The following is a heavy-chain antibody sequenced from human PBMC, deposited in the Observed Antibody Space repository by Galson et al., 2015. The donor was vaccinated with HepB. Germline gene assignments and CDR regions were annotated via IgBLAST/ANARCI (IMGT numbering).Heavy chain of an antibody. V-gene: IGHV3-74*01. J-gene: IGHJ3*01. CDR3: AVHVSYYDSSGYSYDAFDV. CDR2: ISSDGSAA. CDR1: GFTFSSFW. Sequence: LRLSCAASGFTFSSFWMHWVRQAPGKGLVWVSRISSDGSAANYADSVKGRFTISRDNAKNTLFLQMNSLRAEDTAVYYCAVHVSYYDSSGYSYDAFDVWGQGTMVTVSS. D-gene: IGHD3-22*01.